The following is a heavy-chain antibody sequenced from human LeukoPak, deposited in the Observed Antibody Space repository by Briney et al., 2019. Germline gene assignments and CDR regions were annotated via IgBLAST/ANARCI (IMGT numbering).Heavy chain of an antibody. Sequence: SETLSLTCSVSGDTLSNILYYWSWIRQPAGKGLEWIGRIYTSGSTNYNPSLKSRVTMSVDTSKNQFSLKLSSVTAADTAVYYCARVHSLSLYYYGSGKDSGHDYWGQGTLVTVSS. V-gene: IGHV4-61*02. CDR3: ARVHSLSLYYYGSGKDSGHDY. CDR2: IYTSGST. CDR1: GDTLSNILYY. J-gene: IGHJ4*02. D-gene: IGHD3-10*01.